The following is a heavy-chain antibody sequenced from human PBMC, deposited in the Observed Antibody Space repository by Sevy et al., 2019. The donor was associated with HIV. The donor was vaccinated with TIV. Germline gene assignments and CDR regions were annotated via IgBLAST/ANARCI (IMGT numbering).Heavy chain of an antibody. D-gene: IGHD6-13*01. J-gene: IGHJ6*02. V-gene: IGHV3-74*01. CDR2: INSDGSST. CDR3: ARVLCEVAAAGLYYYYYGMDV. Sequence: GGSLRLSCAASGFTFSSYSMHWVRQAPGKGLVWVSRINSDGSSTSYADSVKGRFTISRDNAKNTLYLQMNSLRAEDTAVYYCARVLCEVAAAGLYYYYYGMDVWGQGTTVTVSS. CDR1: GFTFSSYS.